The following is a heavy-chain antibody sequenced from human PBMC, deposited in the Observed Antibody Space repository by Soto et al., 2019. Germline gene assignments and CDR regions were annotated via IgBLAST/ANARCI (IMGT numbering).Heavy chain of an antibody. Sequence: QIRLVQSGGEVRTPGASVKVSCKASGYTFSSYGITWVRQAPGQSLEWLGWLNPSSGETNYAQKFQGTVTVTTDTSTTTGYMELRNQTFDDTAVYYCARDWYPRFDPWCQGTLVTVSS. CDR2: LNPSSGET. D-gene: IGHD6-13*01. V-gene: IGHV1-18*01. CDR1: GYTFSSYG. J-gene: IGHJ5*02. CDR3: ARDWYPRFDP.